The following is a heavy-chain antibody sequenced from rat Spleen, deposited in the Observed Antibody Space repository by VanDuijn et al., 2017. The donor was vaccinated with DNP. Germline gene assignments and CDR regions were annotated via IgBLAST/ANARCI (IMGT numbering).Heavy chain of an antibody. V-gene: IGHV5S10*01. CDR3: TTLNYYASLSGYFDH. J-gene: IGHJ2*01. D-gene: IGHD1-12*01. CDR2: IIHDGSRT. Sequence: EVQLVESGGGLLQPGRSRKLSCAASGFIFSDYNMAWVRQAPKKGLEWVATIIHDGSRTYYGDSVKGRFTIPRDNTKNALYLQMDSLRSEDTATYYCTTLNYYASLSGYFDHWGQGVMVTVSS. CDR1: GFIFSDYN.